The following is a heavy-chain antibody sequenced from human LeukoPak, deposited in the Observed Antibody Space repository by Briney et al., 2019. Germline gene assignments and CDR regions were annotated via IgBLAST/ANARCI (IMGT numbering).Heavy chain of an antibody. CDR1: GFTFNSYG. V-gene: IGHV3-30*02. D-gene: IGHD2-2*01. J-gene: IGHJ4*02. CDR2: IRYDGSNK. CDR3: AKNRQYQLED. Sequence: PGGSLRLSCAASGFTFNSYGMHWVRQPPGKGLEWVAFIRYDGSNKYQADSVKGRFTVSRNISRNTLYLQMNSLRTEDTAIYYCAKNRQYQLEDWGQGTLVTVSS.